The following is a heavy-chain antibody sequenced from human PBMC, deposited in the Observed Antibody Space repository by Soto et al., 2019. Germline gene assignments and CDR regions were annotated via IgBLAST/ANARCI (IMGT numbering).Heavy chain of an antibody. CDR1: GFTFSSYG. Sequence: GGSLRLSCAASGFTFSSYGMHWVRQAPGEGLEWVAVISNDGSKKYYADSVKGRFTISRDNSKNTLYLQMNSLRAEDTAVYYCAKDSGTAMVTSYYYYGMDVWGQGTTVTVSS. CDR3: AKDSGTAMVTSYYYYGMDV. V-gene: IGHV3-30*18. D-gene: IGHD5-18*01. J-gene: IGHJ6*02. CDR2: ISNDGSKK.